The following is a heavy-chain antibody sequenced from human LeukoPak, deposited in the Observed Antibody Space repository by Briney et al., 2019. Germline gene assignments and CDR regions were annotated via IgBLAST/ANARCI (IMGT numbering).Heavy chain of an antibody. Sequence: PGGSLRLSCAASGFTFSSYGMHWVRQAPGKGLEWVAVISYDGSNKYYADSVKGRFTISRDNAKNSLYLQMNSLRAEDTAVYYCARDFGEWVHGHYYYYMDVWGKGTTVTVSS. D-gene: IGHD3-16*01. V-gene: IGHV3-30*03. CDR3: ARDFGEWVHGHYYYYMDV. CDR2: ISYDGSNK. CDR1: GFTFSSYG. J-gene: IGHJ6*03.